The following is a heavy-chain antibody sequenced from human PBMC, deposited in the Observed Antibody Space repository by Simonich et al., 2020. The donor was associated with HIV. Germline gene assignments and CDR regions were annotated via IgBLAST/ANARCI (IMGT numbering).Heavy chain of an antibody. CDR1: GFTFSRYA. V-gene: IGHV3-30*07. CDR2: ISYDGSNK. CDR3: ASGGSISSVWADDY. Sequence: QVQLVESGGGVVQPGRSLRLSCAASGFTFSRYAMHGVRQAPGKGLEGVAVISYDGSNKYYADSLKGRFTISRDNSKNTLYLQMNSLRAEDTAVYYCASGGSISSVWADDYWGQGTLVTVSS. J-gene: IGHJ4*02. D-gene: IGHD3-16*01.